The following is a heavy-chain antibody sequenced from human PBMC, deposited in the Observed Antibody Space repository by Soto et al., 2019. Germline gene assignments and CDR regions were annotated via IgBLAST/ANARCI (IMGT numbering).Heavy chain of an antibody. D-gene: IGHD2-8*01. CDR3: ARAHPLN. Sequence: GSLRLSCEASGFTFSNSWMSWVRQAPGKGLEWLANIKNDGSEKYYVDSAKGRFTISRNNTQNSVYLQMNYLSAEDTAVYYCARAHPLNWGQGSLVTVSS. CDR1: GFTFSNSW. J-gene: IGHJ4*02. V-gene: IGHV3-7*04. CDR2: IKNDGSEK.